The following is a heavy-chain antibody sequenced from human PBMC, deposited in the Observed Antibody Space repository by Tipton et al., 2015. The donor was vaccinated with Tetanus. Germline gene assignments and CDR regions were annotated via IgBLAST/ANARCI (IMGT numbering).Heavy chain of an antibody. CDR1: GFTVSSNY. CDR2: SYSGGST. V-gene: IGHV3-53*01. CDR3: ARDGGYYYGDSASFDY. J-gene: IGHJ4*02. D-gene: IGHD4-17*01. Sequence: SLRLSCAASGFTVSSNYMSWVRQAPGKGLEWVSVSYSGGSTYYADAVKGRFTISRDNSKNTLYLQMNSLRAEDTAVYYCARDGGYYYGDSASFDYWGQGTLVTVSS.